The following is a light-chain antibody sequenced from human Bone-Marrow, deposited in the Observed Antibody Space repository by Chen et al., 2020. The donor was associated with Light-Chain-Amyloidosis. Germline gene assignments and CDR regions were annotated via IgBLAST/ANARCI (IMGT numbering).Light chain of an antibody. Sequence: DVQMTQSPSSVSAFVGDRVTITCRASQSINNYLVWYQQRPGNAPKLLIYTASTLQSGVPSRFSGSGSGTDFTLTISRLQPEDVATYYCQQANNFPLTFGGGTKVEIK. CDR1: QSINNY. CDR3: QQANNFPLT. V-gene: IGKV1-12*01. CDR2: TAS. J-gene: IGKJ4*01.